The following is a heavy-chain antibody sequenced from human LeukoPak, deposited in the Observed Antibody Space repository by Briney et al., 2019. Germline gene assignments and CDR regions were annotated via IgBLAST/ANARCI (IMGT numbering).Heavy chain of an antibody. CDR1: GFSFSNYA. CDR3: ARVWIRDYMDV. V-gene: IGHV3-23*01. J-gene: IGHJ6*03. CDR2: ITADGGST. D-gene: IGHD1-1*01. Sequence: GGSLRLSCEVSGFSFSNYAMNWVRRAPGKGLEWVSAITADGGSTHYTISVKGRFIISRDTPKNTLYLQMNNVRAEDTAVYFCARVWIRDYMDVWGKGTTVSVSS.